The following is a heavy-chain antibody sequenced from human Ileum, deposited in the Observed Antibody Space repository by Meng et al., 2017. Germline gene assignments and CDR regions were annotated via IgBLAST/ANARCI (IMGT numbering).Heavy chain of an antibody. V-gene: IGHV4-4*02. D-gene: IGHD3/OR15-3a*01. CDR3: ASHDFYSLDS. CDR1: GGFFSSDNW. Sequence: QVQLRRAGPGLVKPSGTLSLTCAVSGGFFSSDNWWSWVRQPPGKGLEWIGEISQSGSTNYNPSLKSRVTMSVDKSKNQVSLKLSSVTAADTAVYFCASHDFYSLDSWGQGTLVTVSS. J-gene: IGHJ4*02. CDR2: ISQSGST.